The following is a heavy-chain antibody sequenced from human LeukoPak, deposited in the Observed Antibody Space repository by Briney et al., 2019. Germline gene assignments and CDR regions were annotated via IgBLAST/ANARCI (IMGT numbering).Heavy chain of an antibody. J-gene: IGHJ5*02. CDR1: GGSISSYY. V-gene: IGHV4-59*01. Sequence: SETLSLTCTVSGGSISSYYWSWIRQPPGKRLEWIGYVYYTGSTDYNPSLKSRVIISVHTSKNQSSLKLNSVTAADTAVYFCARGRSWDNWLDPWGQGTLVTVSS. D-gene: IGHD3-16*01. CDR2: VYYTGST. CDR3: ARGRSWDNWLDP.